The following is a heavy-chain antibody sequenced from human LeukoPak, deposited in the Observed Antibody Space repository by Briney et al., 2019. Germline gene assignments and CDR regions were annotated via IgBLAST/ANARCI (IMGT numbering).Heavy chain of an antibody. J-gene: IGHJ4*02. Sequence: SETLSLTCTVSGGSISSYYWSWIRQPPGKGLEWIGYIFYSGNTNYNPSLKSRATISVDTSKNQFSLKLSSVTAADTAVYYCARGYYDSSGYYYGRYYFDYWGQGTLVTVSS. D-gene: IGHD3-22*01. CDR1: GGSISSYY. CDR3: ARGYYDSSGYYYGRYYFDY. V-gene: IGHV4-59*08. CDR2: IFYSGNT.